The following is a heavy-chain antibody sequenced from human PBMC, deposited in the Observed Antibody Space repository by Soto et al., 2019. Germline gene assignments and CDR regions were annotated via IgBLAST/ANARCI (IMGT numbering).Heavy chain of an antibody. V-gene: IGHV4-31*03. Sequence: LSLTCTVSGGSISSGGYYWSWIRQHPGKGLEWIGYIYYSGSTYYNPSLKSRVTISVDTSKNQLSLKLSSVTAADTAVYYCASGATDQYYYYYGMDVWGQGTTVTVSS. CDR1: GGSISSGGYY. CDR3: ASGATDQYYYYYGMDV. D-gene: IGHD4-17*01. CDR2: IYYSGST. J-gene: IGHJ6*02.